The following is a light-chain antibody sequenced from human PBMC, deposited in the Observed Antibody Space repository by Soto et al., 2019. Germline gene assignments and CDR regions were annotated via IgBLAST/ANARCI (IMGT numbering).Light chain of an antibody. J-gene: IGLJ2*01. CDR1: SSNIGAGYD. CDR3: QSYDGSLSAVV. CDR2: GNI. Sequence: QSVLTQPPSVSGAPGQRVTISCTGSSSNIGAGYDVHWYQQLPGTAPKLLIYGNINRPSGVPDRFSGSESGTSASLAITGLQAEDEADYYCQSYDGSLSAVVFGGGTKLTVL. V-gene: IGLV1-40*01.